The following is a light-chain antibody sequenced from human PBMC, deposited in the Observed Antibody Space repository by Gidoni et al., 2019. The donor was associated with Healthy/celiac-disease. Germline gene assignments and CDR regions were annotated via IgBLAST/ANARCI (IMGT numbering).Light chain of an antibody. Sequence: QAVLTQPSSFSASPGASASLTCTLRSGINVGTYRIYWYQQKPGSPPQYLLRYKSDSDKQQGSGVPSRFSGSKDASANAGILLISGLQSEDEADYYCMIWHSSAWVFGGGTKLTVL. J-gene: IGLJ3*02. CDR3: MIWHSSAWV. V-gene: IGLV5-45*03. CDR1: SGINVGTYR. CDR2: YKSDSDK.